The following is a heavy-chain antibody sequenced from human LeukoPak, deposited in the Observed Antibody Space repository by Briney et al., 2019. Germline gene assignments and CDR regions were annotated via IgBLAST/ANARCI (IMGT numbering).Heavy chain of an antibody. J-gene: IGHJ4*02. V-gene: IGHV3-30*04. CDR3: ARASTYYYDSSGYYYGFWLDY. CDR2: ISYDGSNK. CDR1: GFTFSSYA. D-gene: IGHD3-22*01. Sequence: GGSLRLSCAASGFTFSSYAMHWVRQAPGKGLEWVAVISYDGSNKYYADSVKGRFTISRDNSKNTLYLQMNSLRAEDTAVYYCARASTYYYDSSGYYYGFWLDYWGQGTLVTVSS.